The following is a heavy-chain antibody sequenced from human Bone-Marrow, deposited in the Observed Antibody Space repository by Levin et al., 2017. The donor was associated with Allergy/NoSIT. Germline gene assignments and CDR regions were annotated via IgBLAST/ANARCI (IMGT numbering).Heavy chain of an antibody. CDR2: IYYSGRT. Sequence: KPGGSLRLSCTVSGGSISSSSYYWGWIRQPPGKGLEWIGSIYYSGRTYYNPSLKSRVSISVDTSKNQFSLKLSSVTAADTAVYYCANFSPSGWVDDWGQGTLVTVSS. D-gene: IGHD6-19*01. CDR3: ANFSPSGWVDD. V-gene: IGHV4-39*01. J-gene: IGHJ4*02. CDR1: GGSISSSSYY.